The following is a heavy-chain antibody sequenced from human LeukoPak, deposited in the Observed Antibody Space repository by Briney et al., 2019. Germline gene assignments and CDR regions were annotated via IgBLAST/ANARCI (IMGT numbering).Heavy chain of an antibody. CDR3: AREPSCEWELQGDAIDM. V-gene: IGHV4-30-4*01. D-gene: IGHD1-26*01. CDR2: IYYSGST. J-gene: IGHJ3*02. CDR1: GGYINGGVFF. Sequence: PSQTLSLTCTVSGGYINGGVFFWLWIRQPPGKGLEWIGYIYYSGSTYYNPSLKSRVTISVDTSKNQFSLKLSSVTAADTAVYNSAREPSCEWELQGDAIDMWGQGTMVTVSS.